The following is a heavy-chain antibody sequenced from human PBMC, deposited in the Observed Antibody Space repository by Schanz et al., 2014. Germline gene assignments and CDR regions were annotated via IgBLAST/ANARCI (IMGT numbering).Heavy chain of an antibody. V-gene: IGHV3-15*04. CDR1: GFTFSEVY. Sequence: EVRLVESGGCLVEPGGSLRLSCSGSGFTFSEVYMSWVRQAPGKGLEWVGRIENNANGATTDYAAPVKGRFTVLRDDSRNTLYLQMNTLRTDDTALYYCTTFNNRDALYIWGQGTMVSVSS. CDR3: TTFNNRDALYI. J-gene: IGHJ3*02. D-gene: IGHD1-20*01. CDR2: IENNANGATT.